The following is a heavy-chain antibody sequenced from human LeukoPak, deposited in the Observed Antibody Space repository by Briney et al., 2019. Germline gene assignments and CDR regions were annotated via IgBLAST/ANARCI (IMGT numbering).Heavy chain of an antibody. D-gene: IGHD1-26*01. CDR2: IYNGGSGGST. V-gene: IGHV3-53*01. CDR1: GFTVSSNY. CDR3: ARDRGSYYDAFDN. Sequence: GSLSLSCAASGFTVSSNYMSRVRQAPGKGLEWVSVIYNGGSGGSTYYADSVKGRFTITTDNSKNTLYLQLNSLRAEDTALYYCARDRGSYYDAFDNWGQGTMVTVSS. J-gene: IGHJ3*02.